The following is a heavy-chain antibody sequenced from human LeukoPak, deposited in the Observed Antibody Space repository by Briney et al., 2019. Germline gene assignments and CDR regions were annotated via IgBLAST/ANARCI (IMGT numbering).Heavy chain of an antibody. CDR3: RYYDSSGYYYGYAFDI. Sequence: GGSLRLSCAASGFTFSSYGMHWVRQAPGKGLEWVAFIRYDGSNKYYADSVKGRLTISRDNSKNTLYLQMNSLRAEDTAVYYCRYYDSSGYYYGYAFDIWGQGTMVTVSS. J-gene: IGHJ3*02. CDR2: IRYDGSNK. V-gene: IGHV3-30*02. D-gene: IGHD3-22*01. CDR1: GFTFSSYG.